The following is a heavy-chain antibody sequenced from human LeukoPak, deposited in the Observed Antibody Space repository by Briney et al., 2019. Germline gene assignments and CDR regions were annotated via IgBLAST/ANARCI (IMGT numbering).Heavy chain of an antibody. Sequence: QPGGSLRLSCAASGFTFSSYEMNWVRQAPGKGLEWVSYISSSGSTIYYADSVKGRFTIPRDNAKNSLYLQMNSLRAEDTAVYYCARCSSGWKHFDYWGQGTLVTVSS. CDR1: GFTFSSYE. CDR2: ISSSGSTI. V-gene: IGHV3-48*03. D-gene: IGHD6-19*01. J-gene: IGHJ4*02. CDR3: ARCSSGWKHFDY.